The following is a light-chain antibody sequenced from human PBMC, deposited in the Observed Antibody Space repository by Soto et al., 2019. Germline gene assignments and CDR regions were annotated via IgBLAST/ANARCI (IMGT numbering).Light chain of an antibody. V-gene: IGLV2-23*01. CDR1: SSDVGNYNL. J-gene: IGLJ1*01. Sequence: QSVLTQPASVSGSPGQSITISCTGTSSDVGNYNLVSWYQQHPGKAPKLMIYEGSKRPSGVSNSFSGSKSGNTASLTISILQAEDEADYYCCSYAGSSTYVFGTGTKVTVL. CDR2: EGS. CDR3: CSYAGSSTYV.